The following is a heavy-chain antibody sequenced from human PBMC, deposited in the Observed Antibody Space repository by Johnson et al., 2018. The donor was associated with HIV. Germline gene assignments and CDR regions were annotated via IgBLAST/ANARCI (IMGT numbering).Heavy chain of an antibody. J-gene: IGHJ3*02. Sequence: EVQLVESGGGLVQPGGSLRLSCAASGFTFSSYAMSWVRQAPGKGLEWVSAISGSAISTYYADSVKGRFTISRDNSKNTLFLQMNSLRAEDTAVYHCAKSKDCSVGTCPDAFDIWGQGTLVMVSS. CDR3: AKSKDCSVGTCPDAFDI. CDR1: GFTFSSYA. CDR2: ISGSAIST. V-gene: IGHV3-23*04. D-gene: IGHD2-15*01.